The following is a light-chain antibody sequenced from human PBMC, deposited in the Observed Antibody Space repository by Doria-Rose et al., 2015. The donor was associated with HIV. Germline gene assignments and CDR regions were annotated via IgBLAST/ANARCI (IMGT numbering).Light chain of an antibody. CDR1: QSVSANY. V-gene: IGKV3-20*01. CDR3: HQYASSRT. Sequence: EIVLTQSPGTLSLSPGERDTLSCRASQSVSANYLAWYKQRPGQSPRLLIYGASSRATDIPDRFSDGGSGTDFSLTISRLEPEDFAVYYCHQYASSRTFGQGTTVEYK. CDR2: GAS. J-gene: IGKJ1*01.